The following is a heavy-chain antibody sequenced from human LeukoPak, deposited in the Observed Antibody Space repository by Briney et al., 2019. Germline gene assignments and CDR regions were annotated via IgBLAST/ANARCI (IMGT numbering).Heavy chain of an antibody. CDR3: ARERVAAAGRENAFDI. J-gene: IGHJ3*02. CDR1: GGSFSSYY. Sequence: SETLSLTCAVYGGSFSSYYWSWIRQPPGKGLEWIGYIYYSGSTNYNPSLKSRVTISVDTSKNQFSLKLSSVTAADTAVYYCARERVAAAGRENAFDIWGQGTMVTVSS. D-gene: IGHD6-13*01. V-gene: IGHV4-59*01. CDR2: IYYSGST.